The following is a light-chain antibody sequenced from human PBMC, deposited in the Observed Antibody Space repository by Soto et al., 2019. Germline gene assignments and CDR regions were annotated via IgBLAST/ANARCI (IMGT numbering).Light chain of an antibody. CDR3: QQYYSTPPK. V-gene: IGKV4-1*01. CDR2: WAS. Sequence: DIVMTQSPDSLAVSLGERATINCKSSQSVLYSSNNKNYLAWHQQKPGQPPKLLIYWASTRESGVPDRFSGSGSGTDFTLTISSLQAEDVAVYYCQQYYSTPPKFGQGTKVEIK. CDR1: QSVLYSSNNKNY. J-gene: IGKJ1*01.